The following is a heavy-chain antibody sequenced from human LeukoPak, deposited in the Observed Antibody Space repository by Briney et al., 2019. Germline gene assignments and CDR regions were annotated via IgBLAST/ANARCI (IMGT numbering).Heavy chain of an antibody. CDR2: FDPEHGET. CDR1: GYTLTELS. Sequence: ASVKVSCKVSGYTLTELSMHWVRQAPGKGLEWMGGFDPEHGETDYAQKFQGGLTMTEDTSTHTAYMVMSSLRSDDSAVYYCATDSVGYCNADGCYSVDYWGQGTLVTVSS. CDR3: ATDSVGYCNADGCYSVDY. D-gene: IGHD2-15*01. J-gene: IGHJ4*02. V-gene: IGHV1-24*01.